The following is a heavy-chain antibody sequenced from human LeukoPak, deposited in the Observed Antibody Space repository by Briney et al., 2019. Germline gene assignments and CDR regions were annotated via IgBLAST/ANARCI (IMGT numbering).Heavy chain of an antibody. V-gene: IGHV4-34*01. CDR1: GGSFSGYY. D-gene: IGHD5-12*01. J-gene: IGHJ5*02. CDR3: ARQSGYDFWFDP. CDR2: INHSGST. Sequence: SETLSLTCAVYGGSFSGYYWSWIRQPPGKGLEWIGAINHSGSTNYNPSLKSRATISVDTSKNQFSLKLSSVTAADTAVYYCARQSGYDFWFDPWGQGTLVTVSS.